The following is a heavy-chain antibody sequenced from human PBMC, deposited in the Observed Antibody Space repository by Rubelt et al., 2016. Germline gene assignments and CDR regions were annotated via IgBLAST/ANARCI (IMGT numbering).Heavy chain of an antibody. CDR2: IYHSGGT. V-gene: IGHV4-38-2*02. D-gene: IGHD5-24*01. J-gene: IGHJ4*02. CDR1: GYSISSGYY. Sequence: QVQLQESGPGLVKPSETLSLTCTVSGYSISSGYYWGWIRQPPGKGLEWIGSIYHSGGTYYNPSLKSRVTISVDTSKNQFSLKLSSVTAADTAVYYCARDSGDGYNFDYWGQGTLVTVSS. CDR3: ARDSGDGYNFDY.